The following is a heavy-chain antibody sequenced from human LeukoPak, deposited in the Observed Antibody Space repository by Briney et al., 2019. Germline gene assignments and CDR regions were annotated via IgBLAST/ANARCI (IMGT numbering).Heavy chain of an antibody. CDR2: ISTAGDP. CDR3: AGQARPGAAEGAFDI. Sequence: GGSLRLSCTASGFTFSSYDMHWVRQDKGKGLEWVSAISTAGDPYYLGSVKGRFTISRENAKNSFYLQTNSLRAGDTAVYYCAGQARPGAAEGAFDIWGQGTMVTVSS. J-gene: IGHJ3*02. CDR1: GFTFSSYD. D-gene: IGHD2-2*01. V-gene: IGHV3-13*05.